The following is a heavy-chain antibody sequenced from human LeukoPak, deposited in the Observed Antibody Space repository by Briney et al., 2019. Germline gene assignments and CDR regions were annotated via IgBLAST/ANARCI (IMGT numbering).Heavy chain of an antibody. CDR2: ISSSSSYI. V-gene: IGHV3-21*01. D-gene: IGHD3-3*01. Sequence: GGSLRLSCAASGFTFSSYSMNWVRQAPGKGLEWVSSISSSSSYIYYADSVKGRFTISRDNAKNSLYLQMNSLRAEDTAVYYCARDLARYDFWSGSPYHYYGMDVWGQGTTVTVSS. CDR1: GFTFSSYS. J-gene: IGHJ6*02. CDR3: ARDLARYDFWSGSPYHYYGMDV.